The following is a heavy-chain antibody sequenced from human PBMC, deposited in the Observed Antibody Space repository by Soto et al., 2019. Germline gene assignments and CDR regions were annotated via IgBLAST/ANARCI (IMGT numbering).Heavy chain of an antibody. CDR3: SRHVIAAAGSYFDY. V-gene: IGHV3-23*01. CDR1: GFTFSSYA. CDR2: ISGSGGST. D-gene: IGHD6-13*01. J-gene: IGHJ4*02. Sequence: EVQLLESGGGLVQPGGSLRLSCAASGFTFSSYAMSWVRQAPGKGLEWVSAISGSGGSTYYNPSLKSRVTISVDTAKNQFSQKLSSVTAADTAVDYCSRHVIAAAGSYFDYWGQGTMVTVSA.